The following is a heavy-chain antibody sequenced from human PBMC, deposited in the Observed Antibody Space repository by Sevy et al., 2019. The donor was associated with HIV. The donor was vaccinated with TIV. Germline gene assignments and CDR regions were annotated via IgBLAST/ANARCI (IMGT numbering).Heavy chain of an antibody. V-gene: IGHV4-59*01. CDR3: ARAPPVRSGDDSLNWFDP. CDR1: GGPISSYY. D-gene: IGHD5-12*01. J-gene: IGHJ5*02. CDR2: IHYSGST. Sequence: SLTCSVSGGPISSYYWSRIRQPPGKRLEWIGYIHYSGSTNYNPSLNSRLTISVDTSKNQFSLRLTSVTAADTAVYYCARAPPVRSGDDSLNWFDPWGQGILVTVSS.